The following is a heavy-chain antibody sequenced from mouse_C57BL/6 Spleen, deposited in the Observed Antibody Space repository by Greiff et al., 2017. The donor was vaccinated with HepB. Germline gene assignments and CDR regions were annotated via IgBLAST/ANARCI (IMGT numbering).Heavy chain of an antibody. V-gene: IGHV7-3*01. CDR3: ARYYYGSSAYFDY. CDR2: IRNKANGYTT. D-gene: IGHD1-1*01. CDR1: GFTFTDYY. Sequence: EVHLVESGGGLVQPGGSLSLSCAASGFTFTDYYMSWVRQPPGKALEWLGFIRNKANGYTTEYSASVKGRFTISRDNSQSILYLQMNALRAEDSATYYCARYYYGSSAYFDYWGQGTTLTVSS. J-gene: IGHJ2*01.